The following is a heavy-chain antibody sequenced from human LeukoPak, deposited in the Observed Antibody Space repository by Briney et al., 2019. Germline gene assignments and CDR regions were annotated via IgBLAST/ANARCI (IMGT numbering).Heavy chain of an antibody. CDR1: GGTFSSYA. D-gene: IGHD7-27*01. V-gene: IGHV1-69*13. CDR3: ARGLLTRAERPRYYYYMDV. CDR2: IIPIFGTA. J-gene: IGHJ6*03. Sequence: ASVKVSCKASGGTFSSYAISWVRQAPGQGLEWMGGIIPIFGTANYAQKFQGRVTITADESTSTAYMELSSLRSEDTAVYYCARGLLTRAERPRYYYYMDVSGKGTTVTVSS.